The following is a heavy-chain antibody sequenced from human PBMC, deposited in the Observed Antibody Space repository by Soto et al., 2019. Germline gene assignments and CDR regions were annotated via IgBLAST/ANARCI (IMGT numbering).Heavy chain of an antibody. CDR2: INPSGGST. V-gene: IGHV1-46*01. CDR3: ARGGLIVVVVATTPFGI. J-gene: IGHJ3*02. Sequence: ASVKVSCKASGYTFTSYYMHWVRQAPGQGLEWMGIINPSGGSTSYAQRSQGRVTVTRDTSTSTVYMELSSLRSEDTAVYYCARGGLIVVVVATTPFGIWGQGTMVTVSS. CDR1: GYTFTSYY. D-gene: IGHD2-15*01.